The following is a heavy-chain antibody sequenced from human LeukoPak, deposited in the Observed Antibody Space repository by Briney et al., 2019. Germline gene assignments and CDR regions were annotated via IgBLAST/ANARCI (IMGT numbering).Heavy chain of an antibody. CDR1: GFTVSSNY. D-gene: IGHD3-9*01. CDR3: ARVEPVDILTGALDY. Sequence: GGSLRLSCAASGFTVSSNYMSWVRQAPGKGLEWVSVIYSGGSTYYADSVKGRFTISRDNSKNTLYLQMSSLRAEDTAVYYCARVEPVDILTGALDYWGQGTLVTVSS. V-gene: IGHV3-53*01. CDR2: IYSGGST. J-gene: IGHJ4*02.